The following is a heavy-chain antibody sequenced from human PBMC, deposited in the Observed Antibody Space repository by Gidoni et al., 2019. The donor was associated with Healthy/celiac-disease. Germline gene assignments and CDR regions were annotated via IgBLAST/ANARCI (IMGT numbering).Heavy chain of an antibody. J-gene: IGHJ3*02. CDR2: INHSGST. V-gene: IGHV4-34*01. Sequence: QVQLQQWGAGLLKPSETLSLTCAVYGGSFSGYYWSWIRQPPGKGLEWIGEINHSGSTNYHPSLKSRVTISVDTSKNQFSLKLSSVTAADTAVYYCASRHDLRAFDIWGQGTMVTVSS. CDR3: ASRHDLRAFDI. CDR1: GGSFSGYY.